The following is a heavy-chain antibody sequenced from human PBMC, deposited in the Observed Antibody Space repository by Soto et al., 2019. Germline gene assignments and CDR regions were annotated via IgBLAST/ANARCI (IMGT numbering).Heavy chain of an antibody. D-gene: IGHD3-10*01. CDR1: GVSISSGNW. J-gene: IGHJ5*02. Sequence: SETLSLTCDVSGVSISSGNWWSWVRQPPGKGLEWIAEVYNDGSANYHPSLESRATISVDTSKNQFSLKLSSVTAADTAVYYCARLDYYGSGHNWFDPWGQGTLVTVSS. CDR2: VYNDGSA. V-gene: IGHV4-4*02. CDR3: ARLDYYGSGHNWFDP.